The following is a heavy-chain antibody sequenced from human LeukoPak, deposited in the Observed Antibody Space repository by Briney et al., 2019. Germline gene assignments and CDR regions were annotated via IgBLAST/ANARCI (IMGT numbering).Heavy chain of an antibody. D-gene: IGHD6-13*01. CDR2: ISGNGGST. Sequence: PGGSLRLSCAASGFTFSSFAMSWVRQTPGQGPEWVSAISGNGGSTYYADSVKGRLTISRDNSKNTLYLQRSSLRADDTAIYYGAKAITGYQQRVFRVRLDAFDLWGQGTMVTVSS. J-gene: IGHJ3*01. CDR3: AKAITGYQQRVFRVRLDAFDL. CDR1: GFTFSSFA. V-gene: IGHV3-23*01.